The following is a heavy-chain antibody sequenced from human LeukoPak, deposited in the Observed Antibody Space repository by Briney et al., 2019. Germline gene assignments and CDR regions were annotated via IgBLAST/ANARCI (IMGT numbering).Heavy chain of an antibody. Sequence: GGSLRLSCAASGFTFSSYGMHWVRQAPGRGLEWVANIHPEGNEKYHVESVRGRFTISRDNPKSSLFLQMNGLRVEDTAVYYCARGDAFSGDHWGQGTLVIISS. J-gene: IGHJ4*02. V-gene: IGHV3-7*04. CDR1: GFTFSSYG. CDR3: ARGDAFSGDH. CDR2: IHPEGNEK.